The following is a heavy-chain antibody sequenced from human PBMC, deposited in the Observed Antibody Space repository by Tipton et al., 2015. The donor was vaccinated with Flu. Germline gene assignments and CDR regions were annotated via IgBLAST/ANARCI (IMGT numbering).Heavy chain of an antibody. CDR1: GDSINSGNFY. CDR3: ARDGGLIGAQYSYNYYGMDV. D-gene: IGHD3-16*01. J-gene: IGHJ6*01. CDR2: ISYSGNT. V-gene: IGHV4-31*03. Sequence: TLSLTCTVSGDSINSGNFYWNWIRQHPVKGLEWIGYISYSGNTYYNPSLKSRVTILLDAPKNQFSLRLTSVTAADTAVYYCARDGGLIGAQYSYNYYGMDVWGHGTTVTVSS.